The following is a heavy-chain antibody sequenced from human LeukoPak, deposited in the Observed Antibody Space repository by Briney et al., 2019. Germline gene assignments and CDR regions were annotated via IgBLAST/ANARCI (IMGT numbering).Heavy chain of an antibody. D-gene: IGHD2-2*01. J-gene: IGHJ6*02. CDR3: ARENCSSTSCRPYYYYYGMDV. CDR2: INTSTGNP. Sequence: GASVKVSCKASGYTFTSYAMNWVRQAPGQGLEWMGWINTSTGNPTYAQGFTGRFVFSLDTSVSTAYLQICSLKAEDTAVYYCARENCSSTSCRPYYYYYGMDVWGQGTTVTVSS. V-gene: IGHV7-4-1*01. CDR1: GYTFTSYA.